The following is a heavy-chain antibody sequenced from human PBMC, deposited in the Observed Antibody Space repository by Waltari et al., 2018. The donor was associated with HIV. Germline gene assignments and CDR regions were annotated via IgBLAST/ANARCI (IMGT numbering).Heavy chain of an antibody. CDR3: AGGGTGMVVAARSDYYYYYGMDV. D-gene: IGHD2-15*01. J-gene: IGHJ6*02. Sequence: QVQLQESGPGLVKPSETLSLTCTVSGGPLSRSYWSWIPQPAGKGLGWVGRIYTSGSTNYNPSLKSRVTMSVDTSKNQFSLKLSSVTAADTAVYYCAGGGTGMVVAARSDYYYYYGMDVWGQGTTVTVSS. V-gene: IGHV4-4*07. CDR1: GGPLSRSY. CDR2: IYTSGST.